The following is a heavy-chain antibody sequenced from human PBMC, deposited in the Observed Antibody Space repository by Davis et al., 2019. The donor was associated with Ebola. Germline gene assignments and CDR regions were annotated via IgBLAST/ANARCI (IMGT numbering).Heavy chain of an antibody. D-gene: IGHD2-2*01. Sequence: PGGSLRLSCAGSGFTFNSYWMSWVRQAPGKGLEWVANIKQDGSEKYYVDSVKGRFTISRDNAKNSLYLQMNSLRDEDTAVYYCARRPELGYCSSTSCFRDAFDIWGQGTMVTVSS. CDR3: ARRPELGYCSSTSCFRDAFDI. J-gene: IGHJ3*02. CDR1: GFTFNSYW. V-gene: IGHV3-7*01. CDR2: IKQDGSEK.